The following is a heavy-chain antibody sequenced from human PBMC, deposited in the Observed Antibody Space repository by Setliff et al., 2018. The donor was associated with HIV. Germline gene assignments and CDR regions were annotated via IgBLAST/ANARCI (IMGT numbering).Heavy chain of an antibody. CDR3: ARVRIVVVVAAFDY. V-gene: IGHV4-39*07. J-gene: IGHJ4*02. D-gene: IGHD2-15*01. Sequence: RLPETLSLTCTVSGGSISSSSYYWGWIRQPPGKGLEWIGNIYYSGSTYYNPSLKSRVTISVDTSKNQFSLKLSSVTAADTAVYYCARVRIVVVVAAFDYWGQGTLGTVSS. CDR2: IYYSGST. CDR1: GGSISSSSYY.